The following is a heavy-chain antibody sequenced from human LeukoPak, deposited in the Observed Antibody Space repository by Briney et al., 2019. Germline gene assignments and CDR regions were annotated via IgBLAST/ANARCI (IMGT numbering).Heavy chain of an antibody. J-gene: IGHJ5*02. Sequence: GESLKISCKGSGYSFTSYWIGWVRQMPGKGLEGMGIIYPGYSDTRYSPSFQGQVTISADKSINTAYLQWSSLEASATAMYYCARHVVRGVIFDWFDPWGQGTLVTVSS. V-gene: IGHV5-51*01. D-gene: IGHD3-10*02. CDR1: GYSFTSYW. CDR2: IYPGYSDT. CDR3: ARHVVRGVIFDWFDP.